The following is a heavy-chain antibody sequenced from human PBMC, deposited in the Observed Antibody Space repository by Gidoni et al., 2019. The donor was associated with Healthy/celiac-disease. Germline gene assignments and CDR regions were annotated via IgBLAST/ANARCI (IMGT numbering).Heavy chain of an antibody. Sequence: QVQLVQSGAEVKKPGASVKVACKASGYTFTIYGISWVRQAPGQGLEWMGWISAYNGNTKYAQKLQVRVTMTTDTSTSTAYMELRSLRSDDTAVYDCARDPGHSVGSYFLCNYWGQGTLVTVSS. J-gene: IGHJ4*02. V-gene: IGHV1-18*01. CDR3: ARDPGHSVGSYFLCNY. D-gene: IGHD1-26*01. CDR2: ISAYNGNT. CDR1: GYTFTIYG.